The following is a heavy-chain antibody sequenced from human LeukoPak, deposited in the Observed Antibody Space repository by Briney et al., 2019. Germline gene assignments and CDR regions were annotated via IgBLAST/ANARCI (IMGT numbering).Heavy chain of an antibody. CDR2: IDGRGSEK. CDR3: AKGDGSGTWGDY. J-gene: IGHJ4*02. V-gene: IGHV3-7*01. CDR1: GFTFSVYW. D-gene: IGHD1-26*01. Sequence: QTGGSLRLSCATSGFTFSVYWMSWVRQGPGKGLEWVANIDGRGSEKYYVDSVKGRFTISRDNAKNSLFLQMNSLTAEDTAIYYCAKGDGSGTWGDYWGQGTLVTVSS.